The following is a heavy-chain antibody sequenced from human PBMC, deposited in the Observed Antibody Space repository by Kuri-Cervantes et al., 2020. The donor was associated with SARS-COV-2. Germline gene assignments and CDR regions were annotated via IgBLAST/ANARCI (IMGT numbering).Heavy chain of an antibody. CDR1: GFTFSSYW. J-gene: IGHJ4*02. D-gene: IGHD6-13*01. Sequence: GESLKISCAASGFTFSSYWMSWVRQAPGKGLEWVANIKQDGSEKYYVDSVKGRFTISRDNSKNTLYLQMNSLRAEDTAVYYCAKDSSSWYGPIDYWGQGTLVTVSS. V-gene: IGHV3-7*01. CDR3: AKDSSSWYGPIDY. CDR2: IKQDGSEK.